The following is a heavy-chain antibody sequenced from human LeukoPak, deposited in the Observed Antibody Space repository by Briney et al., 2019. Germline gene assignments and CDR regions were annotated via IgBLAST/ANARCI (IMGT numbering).Heavy chain of an antibody. J-gene: IGHJ3*02. D-gene: IGHD5-12*01. CDR2: ISSSSSTI. CDR3: ARDIGYGAQGDAFDI. V-gene: IGHV3-48*04. CDR1: GFTFSGYW. Sequence: GGSLRLSCAASGFTFSGYWMNWVRQAPGKGLEWVSYISSSSSTIYYADSVKGRFTISRDNAKNSLYLQMNSLRAEDTAVYYCARDIGYGAQGDAFDIWGQGTMVTVSS.